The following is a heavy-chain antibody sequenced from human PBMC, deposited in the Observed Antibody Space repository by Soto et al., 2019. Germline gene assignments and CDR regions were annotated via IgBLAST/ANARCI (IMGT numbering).Heavy chain of an antibody. CDR3: AKARTTYTDTYSHRTFDY. V-gene: IGHV3-30*18. CDR2: ISEDGNTK. Sequence: QVQLVESGGGVVQPGRSLTLSCAASGFTFSRFDMHWVRQAPGKGLEWVAVISEDGNTKYYADSVKGRFTISRDKSSNTLFLQMNSLRDEDTAVYYCAKARTTYTDTYSHRTFDYWGQGILVTVSS. D-gene: IGHD2-15*01. J-gene: IGHJ4*02. CDR1: GFTFSRFD.